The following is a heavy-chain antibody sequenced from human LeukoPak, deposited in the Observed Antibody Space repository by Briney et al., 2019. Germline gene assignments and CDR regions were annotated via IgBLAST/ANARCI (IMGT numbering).Heavy chain of an antibody. Sequence: GGSLRLSCEGSGFTFSNYWMGWVRQAPGKGLQWVANIKTDGSEKYYVDSVKGRFTISRDNAKNSLYLQMNSLRAEDTAVYYCARNDRGYSYGGFDYWGQGTLVTVSS. CDR3: ARNDRGYSYGGFDY. J-gene: IGHJ4*02. CDR2: IKTDGSEK. CDR1: GFTFSNYW. V-gene: IGHV3-7*01. D-gene: IGHD5-18*01.